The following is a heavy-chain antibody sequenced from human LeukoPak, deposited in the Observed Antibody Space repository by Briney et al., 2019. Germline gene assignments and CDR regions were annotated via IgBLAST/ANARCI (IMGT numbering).Heavy chain of an antibody. Sequence: ASVKVSCKASGYTFSGSGWYLYWLRQAPGQGLECLGWIHPYNGDTAYAQKFQGRVAMTSDTSISTAYMELSRLRPDDTAVYYCARDGPAQMVEFDFWGQGTLVTVSS. CDR1: GYTFSGSGWY. V-gene: IGHV1-2*02. J-gene: IGHJ4*02. D-gene: IGHD3-10*01. CDR2: IHPYNGDT. CDR3: ARDGPAQMVEFDF.